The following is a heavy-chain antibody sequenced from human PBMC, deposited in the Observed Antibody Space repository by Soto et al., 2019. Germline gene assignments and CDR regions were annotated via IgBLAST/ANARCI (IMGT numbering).Heavy chain of an antibody. CDR1: GGSINNDNYY. D-gene: IGHD3-3*01. J-gene: IGHJ5*02. CDR2: IFYNGFT. Sequence: QLQLQESGPGLVKPSETLSLTCTVSGGSINNDNYYWGWIRQPPGKGLEWIGIIFYNGFTYYSPSIKSRVTISVDTSKNQFTLKLSSVTAADTAVHYCARQDDFWSGSGWFEPWGQGTLVTVSS. CDR3: ARQDDFWSGSGWFEP. V-gene: IGHV4-39*01.